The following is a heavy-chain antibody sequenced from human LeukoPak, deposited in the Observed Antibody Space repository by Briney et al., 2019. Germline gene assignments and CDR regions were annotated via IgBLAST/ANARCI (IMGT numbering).Heavy chain of an antibody. Sequence: SETLSLTCTVSGVSISSYYWSWVRQPPGKGLEWVGHIYYSGSTKYNPSLKSRVTIPVDTSKNQFSLKLSSVTAADTAFYYCARESYGSESYNNWFDPWGQGTLVTVSS. CDR3: ARESYGSESYNNWFDP. CDR2: IYYSGST. D-gene: IGHD3-10*01. CDR1: GVSISSYY. V-gene: IGHV4-59*01. J-gene: IGHJ5*02.